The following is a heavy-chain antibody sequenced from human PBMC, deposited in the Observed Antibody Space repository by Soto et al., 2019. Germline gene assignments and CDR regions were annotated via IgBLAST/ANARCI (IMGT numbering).Heavy chain of an antibody. D-gene: IGHD1-26*01. CDR1: GYTLTELS. CDR2: FDAEDGDT. J-gene: IGHJ4*02. V-gene: IGHV1-24*01. Sequence: ASVKVSCKVSGYTLTELSMHWVRQAPGKGLEWMGGFDAEDGDTIYAQKFQGGVTMTKDTSATTAYMELSSLTSEDTAVYFCATSIMGGTNYWGQGALVTVSS. CDR3: ATSIMGGTNY.